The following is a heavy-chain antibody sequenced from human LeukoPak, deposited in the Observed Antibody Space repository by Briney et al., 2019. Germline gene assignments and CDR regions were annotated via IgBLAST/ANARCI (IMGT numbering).Heavy chain of an antibody. CDR1: GFTFSTYG. D-gene: IGHD5-12*01. J-gene: IGHJ4*02. CDR2: IWNDGSNK. Sequence: GRSLRLSCAASGFTFSTYGMHWVRQAPGKGLEGVAFIWNDGSNKYYADSVKGRFTMSRDNSKNTLYLQMNSLRAEDTAVYYCARNSYYEYYFDYWGQGTLVTVSS. CDR3: ARNSYYEYYFDY. V-gene: IGHV3-33*01.